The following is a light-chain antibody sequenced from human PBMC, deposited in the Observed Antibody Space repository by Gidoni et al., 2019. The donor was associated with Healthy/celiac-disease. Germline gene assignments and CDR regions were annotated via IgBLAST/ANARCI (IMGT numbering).Light chain of an antibody. CDR3: QQVNSYPRT. V-gene: IGKV1-9*01. CDR1: QGISSY. J-gene: IGKJ2*02. Sequence: DIQLTQSPSFLSASVGDRVTITCRASQGISSYLAWYQQKPGKAPDLLIYAASTLQSGVPSRFSGSGSGTEFTLTISRLQPEDFATNNCQQVNSYPRTYGQGTKLEIK. CDR2: AAS.